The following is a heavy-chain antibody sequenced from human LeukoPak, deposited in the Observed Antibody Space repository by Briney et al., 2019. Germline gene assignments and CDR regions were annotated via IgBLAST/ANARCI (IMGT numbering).Heavy chain of an antibody. D-gene: IGHD5-18*01. CDR3: ARTKGAGYSYGFNYYYYMDV. V-gene: IGHV4-59*03. J-gene: IGHJ6*03. Sequence: NPSETLSLTCTVPGGSISGYYWSWIRQPPGKGLEWIGYIYYSGSTSYNPSLKSRVTISVDTSKNQFSLKLSSVTAADTAVYYCARTKGAGYSYGFNYYYYMDVWGKGTTVTVSS. CDR1: GGSISGYY. CDR2: IYYSGST.